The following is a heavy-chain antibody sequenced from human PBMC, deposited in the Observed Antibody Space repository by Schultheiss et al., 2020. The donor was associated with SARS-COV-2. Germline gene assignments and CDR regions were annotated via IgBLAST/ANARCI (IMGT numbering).Heavy chain of an antibody. Sequence: GGSLRLSCAASGFTFSSYWMSWVRQAPGKGLEWVANIKGDTSEIYYVDSVKGRFTISRDNTQNSLFLQMNNLRAEDTAVYYCARGNGLGTAMVENWGQGTLVTVSS. V-gene: IGHV3-7*03. CDR3: ARGNGLGTAMVEN. J-gene: IGHJ4*02. CDR2: IKGDTSEI. CDR1: GFTFSSYW. D-gene: IGHD5-18*01.